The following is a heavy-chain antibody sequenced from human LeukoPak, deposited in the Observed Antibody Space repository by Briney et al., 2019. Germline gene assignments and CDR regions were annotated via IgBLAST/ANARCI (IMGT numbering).Heavy chain of an antibody. Sequence: SGRSLRLSCAASGFTFSNYAMSWVRQAPGKGLEWVSAITGSGGNTYYADSVKGRFTISRDNSKNTVFLQMNSLRAEDTAVYYCAKWGDYDVLTGYYVSDYWGQGTLVTVSS. D-gene: IGHD3-9*01. CDR2: ITGSGGNT. CDR1: GFTFSNYA. J-gene: IGHJ4*02. CDR3: AKWGDYDVLTGYYVSDY. V-gene: IGHV3-23*01.